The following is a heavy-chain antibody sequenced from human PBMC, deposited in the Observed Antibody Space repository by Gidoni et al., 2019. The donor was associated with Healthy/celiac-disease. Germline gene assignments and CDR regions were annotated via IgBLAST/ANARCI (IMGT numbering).Heavy chain of an antibody. CDR3: ARAGGVVSPLLPNFSGFDP. J-gene: IGHJ5*02. Sequence: QVQLVQSGAEVKKPGASVKVSCKASGYTFTGYYMHWVRRAPGQGLEWMGWMNPNGGGTNYAQKLQGWVTMTRDTSISTAYMELSRLRSDDTAVYYCARAGGVVSPLLPNFSGFDPWGQGTLVTVSS. CDR1: GYTFTGYY. D-gene: IGHD3-22*01. CDR2: MNPNGGGT. V-gene: IGHV1-2*04.